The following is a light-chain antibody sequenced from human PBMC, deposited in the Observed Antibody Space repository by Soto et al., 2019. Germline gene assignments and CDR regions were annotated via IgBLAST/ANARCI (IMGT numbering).Light chain of an antibody. CDR2: DAS. CDR1: QSVSSY. CDR3: QQRSNWPT. J-gene: IGKJ4*01. Sequence: EIVLTQSPATLFFSPGEIATLSCRASQSVSSYLAWYQQKPGQAPRLLIYDASNRATGIPARFSGSGSGTDFTLTISSLEPEDFAVYYCQQRSNWPTFGGGTKVEIK. V-gene: IGKV3-11*01.